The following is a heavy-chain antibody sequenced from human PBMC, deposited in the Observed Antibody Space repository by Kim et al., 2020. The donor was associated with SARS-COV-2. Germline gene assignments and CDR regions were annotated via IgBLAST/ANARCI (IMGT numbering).Heavy chain of an antibody. D-gene: IGHD1-26*01. CDR1: GFTFSSYS. V-gene: IGHV3-21*04. CDR2: ISSSSSYI. CDR3: ARGSGSYSAAFDI. Sequence: GGSLRLSCAASGFTFSSYSMNWVRQAPGKGLEWVSSISSSSSYIYYADSGKGRFTISRDNAKNSLYLQMNSLRAEDTAVYYCARGSGSYSAAFDIWGQGTMVTVSS. J-gene: IGHJ3*02.